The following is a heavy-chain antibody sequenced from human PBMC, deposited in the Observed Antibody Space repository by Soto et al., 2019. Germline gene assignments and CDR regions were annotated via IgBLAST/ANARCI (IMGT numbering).Heavy chain of an antibody. D-gene: IGHD2-8*01. CDR1: AGSISTINYY. CDR2: ISYSGST. CDR3: ARSAQWDGFDP. J-gene: IGHJ3*01. V-gene: IGHV4-31*03. Sequence: QVQLQESGPGLVRPSQTLSLTCTVSAGSISTINYYWSWIRQHPEKGLEWIGYISYSGSTFYHSSLKSRVTISLDTSKKQFSLTLTSVTAADTAVYYCARSAQWDGFDPWGQGTMVTDS.